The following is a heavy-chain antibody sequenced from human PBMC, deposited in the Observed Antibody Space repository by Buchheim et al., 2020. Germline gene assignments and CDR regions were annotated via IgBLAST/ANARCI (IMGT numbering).Heavy chain of an antibody. CDR3: AKDGSDCSSTSCYSVFPGY. CDR1: GFTFSSYG. J-gene: IGHJ4*02. CDR2: ISYDGSNK. D-gene: IGHD2-2*02. V-gene: IGHV3-30*18. Sequence: QVQLVESGGGVVQPGRSLRLSCAASGFTFSSYGMHWVRQAPGKGLEWVAVISYDGSNKYYADSVKGRFTISRDNSKNTLYLQMKSPGAEETAVYYCAKDGSDCSSTSCYSVFPGYWGQGTL.